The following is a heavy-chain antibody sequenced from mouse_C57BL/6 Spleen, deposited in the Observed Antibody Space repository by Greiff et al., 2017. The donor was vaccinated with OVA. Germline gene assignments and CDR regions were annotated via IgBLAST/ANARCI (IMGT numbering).Heavy chain of an antibody. D-gene: IGHD3-2*02. CDR1: GYTFTDYY. CDR3: ARDSSGPGAY. J-gene: IGHJ3*01. Sequence: EVQLQQSGPELVKPGASVKISCKASGYTFTDYYMNWVKQSHGKSLEWIGDINPNNGGTSYNQKFKGKATLTVDKSSSTAYMELRRLTSEDSAVYYCARDSSGPGAYWGQGTLVTVSA. CDR2: INPNNGGT. V-gene: IGHV1-26*01.